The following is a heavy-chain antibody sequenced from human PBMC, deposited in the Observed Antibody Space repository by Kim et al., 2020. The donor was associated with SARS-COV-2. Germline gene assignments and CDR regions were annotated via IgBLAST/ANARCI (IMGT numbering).Heavy chain of an antibody. D-gene: IGHD3-10*01. J-gene: IGHJ4*02. CDR3: ARYGSGSYPRFDS. V-gene: IGHV4-59*01. Sequence: YNPFFRSRVTISVDTSKNQVSLNLTSVTAADTALYYCARYGSGSYPRFDSWGQGTLVTVSS.